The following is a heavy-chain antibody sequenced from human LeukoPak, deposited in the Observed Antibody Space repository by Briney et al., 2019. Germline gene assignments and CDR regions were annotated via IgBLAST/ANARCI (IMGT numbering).Heavy chain of an antibody. D-gene: IGHD2-21*01. J-gene: IGHJ6*03. CDR3: ARLFPYYYHYMDL. V-gene: IGHV4-39*07. Sequence: SETLSLTCTVSGGSISRRTYYWGWIRQAPGKGLEWIGSMYYSGSTYYNPSLKSRVAISVDTSKNQFSLKLSSVTAPDTAVYYCARLFPYYYHYMDLWGKGTTVTVSS. CDR2: MYYSGST. CDR1: GGSISRRTYY.